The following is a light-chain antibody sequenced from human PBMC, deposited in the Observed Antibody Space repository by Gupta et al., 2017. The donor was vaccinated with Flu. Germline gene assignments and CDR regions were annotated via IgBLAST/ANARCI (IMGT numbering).Light chain of an antibody. CDR2: GNS. V-gene: IGLV1-40*01. CDR3: QSLDTRLTAYV. Sequence: QSVLTQPPSVSGAPGQRITISCPGANSNIGAGYIVHWYQHLPAAAPKLLIHGNSNRPSGVPERFSGSKSGTAASLAITVLRAEDEADYYCQSLDTRLTAYVFGSGTKVTVL. J-gene: IGLJ1*01. CDR1: NSNIGAGYI.